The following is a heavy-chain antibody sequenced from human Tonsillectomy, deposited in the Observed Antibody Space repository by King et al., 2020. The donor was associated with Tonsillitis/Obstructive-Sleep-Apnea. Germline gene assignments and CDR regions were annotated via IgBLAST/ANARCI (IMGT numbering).Heavy chain of an antibody. CDR3: AKDLVVVVPAARGNAFDI. CDR2: ISGSGGRT. CDR1: GFTFSSYA. Sequence: VQLVESGGGLVQPGGSLRLSCAASGFTFSSYAMSWVRQAPGKGLELVSAISGSGGRTYYADSVKGRFTISRDNSKNTLYLQMNSLRAEDTAVDYCAKDLVVVVPAARGNAFDIWGQGTMVTVSS. V-gene: IGHV3-23*04. D-gene: IGHD2-2*01. J-gene: IGHJ3*02.